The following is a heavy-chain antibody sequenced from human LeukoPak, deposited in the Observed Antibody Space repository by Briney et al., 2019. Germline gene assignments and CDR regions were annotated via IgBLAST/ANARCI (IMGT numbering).Heavy chain of an antibody. Sequence: SETLSLTCAVYGGSFSGYYWSWIRQPPGKGLEWIGEINHSGSTNYNPSLKSRVTISVDTSKNQFSLKLSSVTAADTAVYYCARAGADFWSGYPTRFDYWGQGTLVTVSS. J-gene: IGHJ4*02. CDR2: INHSGST. CDR1: GGSFSGYY. CDR3: ARAGADFWSGYPTRFDY. V-gene: IGHV4-34*01. D-gene: IGHD3-3*01.